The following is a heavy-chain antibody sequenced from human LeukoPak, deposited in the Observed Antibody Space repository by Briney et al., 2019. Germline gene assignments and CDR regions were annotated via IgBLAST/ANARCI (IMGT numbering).Heavy chain of an antibody. V-gene: IGHV3-30*03. J-gene: IGHJ4*02. CDR3: XXXXXXXXXXXXXXXX. Sequence: WRALSLSCAGSGFTFSSDGMRWFRHAPAKGLEWVAVISYDGSNKYYADSVKCRFTISRDNSKTTLYLQMNSLRAEDTSSYYWXXXXXXXXXXXXXXXXXXQGTLVTVSS. CDR2: ISYDGSNK. CDR1: GFTFSSDG.